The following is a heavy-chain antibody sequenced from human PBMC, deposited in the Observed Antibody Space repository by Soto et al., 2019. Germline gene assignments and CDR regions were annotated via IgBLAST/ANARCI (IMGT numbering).Heavy chain of an antibody. CDR2: IIPIFGTA. D-gene: IGHD2-15*01. J-gene: IGHJ6*02. V-gene: IGHV1-69*01. CDR3: ARVSCSGGSCVRGVYYYGMDV. CDR1: GGTFSSYA. Sequence: QVQLVQSGAEVKKPGSSVKVSCKASGGTFSSYAISWVRQAPGQGLEWMGGIIPIFGTANYAQKFQGRVTITADESTSTAYMELSSLRSEDTAVYYCARVSCSGGSCVRGVYYYGMDVWGQGTTVTVSS.